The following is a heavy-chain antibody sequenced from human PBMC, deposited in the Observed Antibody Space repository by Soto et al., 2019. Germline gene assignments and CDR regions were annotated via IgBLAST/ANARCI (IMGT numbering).Heavy chain of an antibody. J-gene: IGHJ4*02. Sequence: GGSLRLSCAASGFTFSSYAMHWVRQAPGKGLEWVAVISYDGSNKYYADSVKGRFTISRDNSKNTLYLQMNSLRAEDTAVYYCARDPVLASVAAYYFDYWGQGTLVTVSS. CDR2: ISYDGSNK. CDR1: GFTFSSYA. CDR3: ARDPVLASVAAYYFDY. V-gene: IGHV3-30-3*01. D-gene: IGHD6-19*01.